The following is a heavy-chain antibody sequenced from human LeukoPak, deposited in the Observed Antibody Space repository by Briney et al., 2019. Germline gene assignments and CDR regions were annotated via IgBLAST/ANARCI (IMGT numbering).Heavy chain of an antibody. CDR2: IRSKANSYAT. CDR3: FASSANGP. CDR1: GFIFSGSA. J-gene: IGHJ4*02. V-gene: IGHV3-73*01. D-gene: IGHD2-8*01. Sequence: GGSLRRSCAASGFIFSGSAMHWVRQASGKGLEWVGRIRSKANSYATAYAASVKGRFTISRDDSKNTAYLQMNSLKTEDTAVYYCFASSANGPWGQGTLVTVSS.